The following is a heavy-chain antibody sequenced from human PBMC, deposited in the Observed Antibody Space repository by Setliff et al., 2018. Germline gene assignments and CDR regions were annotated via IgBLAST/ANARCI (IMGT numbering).Heavy chain of an antibody. CDR3: ARDSYTAMVADAFDI. V-gene: IGHV1-3*01. Sequence: ASVKISCKASGYTFTSYAMHWVRQAPGQRLEWMGWINAGNGNTKYSQKFQGRVTITRDTSASTAYMELSSLRSEDTAVYYCARDSYTAMVADAFDIWGQGTMVTVSS. D-gene: IGHD5-18*01. CDR1: GYTFTSYA. CDR2: INAGNGNT. J-gene: IGHJ3*02.